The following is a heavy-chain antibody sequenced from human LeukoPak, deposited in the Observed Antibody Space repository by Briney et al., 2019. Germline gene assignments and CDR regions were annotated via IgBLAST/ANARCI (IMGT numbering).Heavy chain of an antibody. CDR1: GGSISSYY. CDR3: ARELSTPGDYDAFDI. CDR2: TYYSGST. Sequence: SETLSLTCTVSGGSISSYYWSWIRQPPGKGLEWIGYTYYSGSTNYNPSLKSRVTISVDTSKNQFSLKLSSVTAADTAVYYCARELSTPGDYDAFDIWGQGTMVTVSS. V-gene: IGHV4-59*01. D-gene: IGHD4/OR15-4a*01. J-gene: IGHJ3*02.